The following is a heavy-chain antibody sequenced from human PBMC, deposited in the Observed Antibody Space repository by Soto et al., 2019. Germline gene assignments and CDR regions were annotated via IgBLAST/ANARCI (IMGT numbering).Heavy chain of an antibody. CDR2: IYYVGST. J-gene: IGHJ5*02. CDR1: GDSIRNGFYY. V-gene: IGHV4-31*03. Sequence: QVQLQESGPGLVKPSQTLSLICTVSGDSIRNGFYYWSWIRQHPGKGLEWIGNIYYVGSTSYNPCLKSRVTISIDRSQNQFSLTLNSVTAADTAVYYCAKNETTRPWFNPWGQGTLVIVSS. CDR3: AKNETTRPWFNP. D-gene: IGHD1-1*01.